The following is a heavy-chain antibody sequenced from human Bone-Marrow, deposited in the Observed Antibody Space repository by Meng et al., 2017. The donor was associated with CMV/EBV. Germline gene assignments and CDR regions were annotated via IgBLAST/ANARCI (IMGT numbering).Heavy chain of an antibody. CDR2: INHSGST. Sequence: SETLSLTCTVSGGSVRDYYWSWIRQPPGKGLEWIGEINHSGSTNYNPSLKSRVTISVDTSKNQFSLRLSSLTAADTAVYYCARGLGCSSISCHKPLDYWGQGTLVTVSS. D-gene: IGHD2-2*02. V-gene: IGHV4-34*01. CDR3: ARGLGCSSISCHKPLDY. CDR1: GGSVRDYY. J-gene: IGHJ4*02.